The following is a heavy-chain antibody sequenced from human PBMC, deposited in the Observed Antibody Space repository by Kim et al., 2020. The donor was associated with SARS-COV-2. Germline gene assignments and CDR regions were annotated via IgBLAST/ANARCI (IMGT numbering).Heavy chain of an antibody. CDR3: ATAYCGGDCYSGLDY. V-gene: IGHV1-24*01. CDR1: GYTLTELS. CDR2: FDPEDGET. D-gene: IGHD2-21*01. J-gene: IGHJ4*02. Sequence: ASVKVSCKVSGYTLTELSMHWVRQAPGKGLEWMGGFDPEDGETIYAQKFQGRVTMTEDTSTDTAYMELSSLRSEDTAVYYCATAYCGGDCYSGLDYWGQGTLVTVSS.